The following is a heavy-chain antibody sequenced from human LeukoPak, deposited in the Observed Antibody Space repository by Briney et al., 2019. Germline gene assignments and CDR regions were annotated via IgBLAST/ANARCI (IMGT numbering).Heavy chain of an antibody. D-gene: IGHD4-11*01. CDR3: AAPLPYYSDYSRQVEYYYYYGMDV. CDR2: IVVGSGNT. V-gene: IGHV1-58*02. Sequence: GASVKVSCKASGFTFTSSAMQWVRQARGQRLEWIGWIVVGSGNTNYAQKFQERVTITRDMSTSTAYMELSSLRSEDTAVYFCAAPLPYYSDYSRQVEYYYYYGMDVWGQGTTVTVSS. J-gene: IGHJ6*02. CDR1: GFTFTSSA.